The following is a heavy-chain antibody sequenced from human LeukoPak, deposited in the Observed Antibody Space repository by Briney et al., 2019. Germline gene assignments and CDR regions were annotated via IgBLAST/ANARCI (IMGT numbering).Heavy chain of an antibody. CDR2: INHSGST. Sequence: SETLSLTCTVSGYSISSGYYWGWIRQPPGKGLEWIGEINHSGSTNYNPSLKSRVTISVDTSKNQFSLKLSSVTAADTAVYYCARRSYRRNWFDPWGQGTLVTVSS. V-gene: IGHV4-38-2*02. J-gene: IGHJ5*02. D-gene: IGHD3-16*02. CDR3: ARRSYRRNWFDP. CDR1: GYSISSGYY.